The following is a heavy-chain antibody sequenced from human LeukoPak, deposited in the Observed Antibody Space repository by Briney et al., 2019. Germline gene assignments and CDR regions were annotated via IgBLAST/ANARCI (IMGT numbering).Heavy chain of an antibody. J-gene: IGHJ4*02. D-gene: IGHD2-2*01. Sequence: ASVKVSCKASGYTFTSYDIHWLRQATGQGLEWMGWMNPHSGNTGYAQKFQGRVTMTRNTSISTAYMELSSLRSEDTAVYYCARGTRIVVVPAAIQYYFDYWGQGTLVTVSS. V-gene: IGHV1-8*01. CDR2: MNPHSGNT. CDR3: ARGTRIVVVPAAIQYYFDY. CDR1: GYTFTSYD.